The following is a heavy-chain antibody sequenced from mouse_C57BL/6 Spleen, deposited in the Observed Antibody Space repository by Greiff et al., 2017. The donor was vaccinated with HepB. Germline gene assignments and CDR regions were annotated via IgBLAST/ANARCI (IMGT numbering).Heavy chain of an antibody. J-gene: IGHJ3*01. CDR1: GFTFSDYG. Sequence: EVQGVESGGGLVKPGGSLKLSCAASGFTFSDYGMHWVRQAPEKGLEWVAYISSGSSTIYYADKVKGRFTISRDNAKNTMFLQITSLRSEDTAMYYCARQGILLKACFAYWGQGTLVTVSA. D-gene: IGHD2-14*01. CDR2: ISSGSSTI. V-gene: IGHV5-17*01. CDR3: ARQGILLKACFAY.